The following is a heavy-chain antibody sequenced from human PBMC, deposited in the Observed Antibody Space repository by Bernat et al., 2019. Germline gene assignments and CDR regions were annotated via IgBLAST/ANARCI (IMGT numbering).Heavy chain of an antibody. CDR3: ARDPAYGDYGIDY. Sequence: VQLVESGGGLVQPGRSLRLSCAASGFTFDDYAMHWVRQAPGKGLEWVAVIWYDGSNKYYADSVKGRFTISRDNSKNTLYLQMNSLRAEDTAVYYCARDPAYGDYGIDYWGQGTMVTVSS. CDR2: IWYDGSNK. V-gene: IGHV3-33*08. D-gene: IGHD4-17*01. J-gene: IGHJ3*01. CDR1: GFTFDDYA.